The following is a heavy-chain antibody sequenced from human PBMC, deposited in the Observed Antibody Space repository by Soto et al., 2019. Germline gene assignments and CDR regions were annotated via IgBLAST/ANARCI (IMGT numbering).Heavy chain of an antibody. Sequence: LRLSCAVSGFNFNNYGINWVRQAPGKGLEWVSSVSKSDYTYYSDSVKGRFTISRDNAKNSVSLQMNTLRAEDTAVYYCAREDSIIIPAVSDFWGQGTLVTVSS. CDR3: AREDSIIIPAVSDF. D-gene: IGHD2-2*01. CDR1: GFNFNNYG. V-gene: IGHV3-21*01. CDR2: VSKSDYT. J-gene: IGHJ4*02.